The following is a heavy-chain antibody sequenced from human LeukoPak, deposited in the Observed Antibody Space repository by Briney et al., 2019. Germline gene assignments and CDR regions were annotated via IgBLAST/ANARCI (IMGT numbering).Heavy chain of an antibody. Sequence: PGGSLRLSCAASGFTFDDYAMHWVRQAPGKGLEWVSGISWNSGSIGYADSVKGRFTISRDNAKNPLYLQMNSLRAEDTALYYCAKGTTPSGYYGMDVWGQGTTVTVSS. J-gene: IGHJ6*02. CDR3: AKGTTPSGYYGMDV. CDR1: GFTFDDYA. CDR2: ISWNSGSI. D-gene: IGHD2-15*01. V-gene: IGHV3-9*01.